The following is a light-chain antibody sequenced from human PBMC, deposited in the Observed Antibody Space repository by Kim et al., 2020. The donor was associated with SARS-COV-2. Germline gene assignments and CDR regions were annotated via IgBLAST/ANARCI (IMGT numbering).Light chain of an antibody. V-gene: IGKV1-33*01. CDR3: QQYDNLPLT. J-gene: IGKJ4*01. CDR1: QDXVNN. CDR2: DAS. Sequence: GATVTXPCQAXQDXVNNXXWSXXKPGKAPNXLISDASTLETGVPSRFSGGGSGTHFTFTISSLQPXDFATYYCQQYDNLPLTFGGGTKVDIK.